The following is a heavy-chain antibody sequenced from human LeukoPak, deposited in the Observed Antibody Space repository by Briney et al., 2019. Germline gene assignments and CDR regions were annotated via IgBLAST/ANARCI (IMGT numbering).Heavy chain of an antibody. D-gene: IGHD2-21*02. Sequence: GGSLRLSCAASGFTFSAYEMNWVRQAPGKGLQWVSYISSSGTIIYYTSSVRGRFTVSRDNAKNSLYLHMNSLRGDDTGVYYCARESPLTESPRWGQGTLVNVSS. CDR2: ISSSGTII. J-gene: IGHJ4*02. CDR1: GFTFSAYE. V-gene: IGHV3-48*03. CDR3: ARESPLTESPR.